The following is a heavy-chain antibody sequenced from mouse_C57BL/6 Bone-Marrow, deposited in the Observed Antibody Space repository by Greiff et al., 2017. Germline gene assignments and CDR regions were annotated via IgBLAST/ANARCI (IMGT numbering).Heavy chain of an antibody. CDR2: IDPSDSYT. CDR1: GYTFTSYW. Sequence: VQLQQPGAELVMPGASVKLSCKASGYTFTSYWMHWVKQRPGQGLEWIGEIDPSDSYTNYNQKFKGKSTLTVDKSSSTAYMQLSSLTSEDSAVYYCARKLLSGYFDYWGQGTTLTVSS. D-gene: IGHD1-1*01. V-gene: IGHV1-69*01. CDR3: ARKLLSGYFDY. J-gene: IGHJ2*01.